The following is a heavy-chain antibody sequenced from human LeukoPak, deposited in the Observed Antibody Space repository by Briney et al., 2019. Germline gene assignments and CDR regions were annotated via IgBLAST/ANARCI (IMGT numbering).Heavy chain of an antibody. CDR2: IYTSGST. CDR3: ARLPNKYCSGGSCYSQDI. Sequence: SETLSLTCTVSGGSISSGSYYWSWIRQPAGKGLEWIGRIYTSGSTNYNPSLKSRVAISVDTSKNQFSLKLSSVTAADTAVFYCARLPNKYCSGGSCYSQDIWGQGTMVTVSS. D-gene: IGHD2-15*01. J-gene: IGHJ3*02. V-gene: IGHV4-61*02. CDR1: GGSISSGSYY.